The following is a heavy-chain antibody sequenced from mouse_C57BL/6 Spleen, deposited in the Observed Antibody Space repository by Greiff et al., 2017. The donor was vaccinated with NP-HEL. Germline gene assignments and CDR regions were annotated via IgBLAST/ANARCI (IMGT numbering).Heavy chain of an antibody. J-gene: IGHJ3*01. CDR2: IHPSDSDT. D-gene: IGHD2-3*01. CDR1: GYTFTSYW. CDR3: AMMEMGNAPTWFAY. V-gene: IGHV1-74*01. Sequence: VQLQQPGAELVKPGASVKVSCKASGYTFTSYWMHWVKQRPGQGLEWIGRIHPSDSDTNYNQKFKGKATLTVDKSSSTADMQLSSLTSEDSAVDYCAMMEMGNAPTWFAYWGQGTLVTVSA.